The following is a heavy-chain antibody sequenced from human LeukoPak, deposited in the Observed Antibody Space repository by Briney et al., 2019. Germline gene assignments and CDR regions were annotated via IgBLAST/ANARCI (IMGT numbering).Heavy chain of an antibody. CDR3: ARAGHNSSGWYLDY. D-gene: IGHD6-19*01. Sequence: GGSLRLSCAASGFTFSSYSMNWVRQAPGKGLEWVASISSSSSYIYYADSVKGRFTISRDNAKNSLYLQMNSLRAEDTAVYYCARAGHNSSGWYLDYWGQGTLVTVSS. CDR1: GFTFSSYS. J-gene: IGHJ4*02. CDR2: ISSSSSYI. V-gene: IGHV3-21*01.